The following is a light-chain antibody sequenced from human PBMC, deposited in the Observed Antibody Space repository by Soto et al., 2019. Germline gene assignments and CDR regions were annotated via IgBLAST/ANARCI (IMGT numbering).Light chain of an antibody. CDR2: GTS. CDR1: QSVSSSY. CDR3: QQYGSSPLT. Sequence: EIVLTQSPGTLSLSPGERATLSCRASQSVSSSYLAWYQHKPGRAPRLLIDGTSSRATGIPDRFSGSGSGTDFTLTISRLEPEDLAVYYCQQYGSSPLTFGGGTKVDI. J-gene: IGKJ4*01. V-gene: IGKV3-20*01.